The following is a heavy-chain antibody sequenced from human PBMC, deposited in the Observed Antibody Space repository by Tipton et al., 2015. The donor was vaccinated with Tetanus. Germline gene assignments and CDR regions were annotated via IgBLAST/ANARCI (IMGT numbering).Heavy chain of an antibody. CDR1: GGSISSGTYY. Sequence: LSLTCTVSGGSISSGTYYWNWIRQPPGKGLEWIGSIYSYSGSTFQNPSLQSRVTISLDTSKNQFSLKLSSVTAADTAVYYCATTADNWFDPWGQGTLVTVSS. V-gene: IGHV4-39*01. CDR3: ATTADNWFDP. J-gene: IGHJ5*02. CDR2: IYSYSGST. D-gene: IGHD1-1*01.